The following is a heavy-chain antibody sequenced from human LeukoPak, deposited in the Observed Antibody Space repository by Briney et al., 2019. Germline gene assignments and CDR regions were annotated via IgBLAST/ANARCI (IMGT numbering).Heavy chain of an antibody. CDR1: SGSINTYY. V-gene: IGHV4-59*01. CDR2: IYYNGST. J-gene: IGHJ4*02. CDR3: ARAGAGGGHFDY. D-gene: IGHD2-8*02. Sequence: PSETLSLTCSVSSGSINTYYWSWIRQPPGKGLEWIGYIYYNGSTNYNPSLKSRVTISVDTSKNQFSLRLNSVTAADTAVYYCARAGAGGGHFDYWGQGTLVTVSS.